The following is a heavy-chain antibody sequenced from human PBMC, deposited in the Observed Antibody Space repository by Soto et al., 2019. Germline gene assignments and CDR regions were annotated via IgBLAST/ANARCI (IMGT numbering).Heavy chain of an antibody. CDR2: IYTSGST. V-gene: IGHV4-4*07. CDR1: VGSISSYY. CDR3: AREVITLRRYSSSWQSSTRIDY. D-gene: IGHD6-13*01. J-gene: IGHJ4*02. Sequence: ETLSLTCTVSVGSISSYYWSWIRQPAGKGLEWIGRIYTSGSTNYNPSLKSRVTMSVDTSKNQFSLKLSSVTAADTAVYYCAREVITLRRYSSSWQSSTRIDYWGQGTLVTVSS.